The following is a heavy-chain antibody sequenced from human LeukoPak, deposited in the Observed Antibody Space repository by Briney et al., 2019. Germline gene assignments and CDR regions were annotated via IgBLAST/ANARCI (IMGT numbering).Heavy chain of an antibody. D-gene: IGHD6-6*01. J-gene: IGHJ4*02. V-gene: IGHV4-31*03. CDR1: GGSISSGGYY. CDR2: IYYSGST. CDR3: ARADRQLALYYFDY. Sequence: SQTLSLICTVSGGSISSGGYYWSWIRQHPGKGLEWIGYIYYSGSTYYNPSLKSRVTISVDTSKSQFSLKLSSVTAADTAVYYCARADRQLALYYFDYWGQGTLVTVSS.